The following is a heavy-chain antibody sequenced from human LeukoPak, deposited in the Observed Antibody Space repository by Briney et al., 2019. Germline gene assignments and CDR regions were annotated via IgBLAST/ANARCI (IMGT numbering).Heavy chain of an antibody. Sequence: SETLSLTCTVSGGSISSSSYYWSWIRQPAGKGLEWIGRIYTSGSTNYNPSLKSRVTMSVDTSKNQISLKLSSVTAADTAVYYCARADYSSSPFDYWGQGTLVTVSS. D-gene: IGHD6-6*01. CDR2: IYTSGST. V-gene: IGHV4-61*02. CDR1: GGSISSSSYY. CDR3: ARADYSSSPFDY. J-gene: IGHJ4*02.